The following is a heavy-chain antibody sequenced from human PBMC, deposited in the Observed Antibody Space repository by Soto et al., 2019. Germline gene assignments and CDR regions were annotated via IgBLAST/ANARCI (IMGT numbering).Heavy chain of an antibody. CDR2: ISSSSSYI. CDR3: ARVVSPDYYADY. D-gene: IGHD3-10*01. V-gene: IGHV3-21*01. CDR1: GFTFSSYS. J-gene: IGHJ4*02. Sequence: EVQLVESGGGLVKPGGSLRLSCAASGFTFSSYSMNWVRQAPGKGLEWASSISSSSSYIYYADSVKGRFTISRDNAKNSLYLQMNSLRAEDTAVYYCARVVSPDYYADYWGQGTLVTVSS.